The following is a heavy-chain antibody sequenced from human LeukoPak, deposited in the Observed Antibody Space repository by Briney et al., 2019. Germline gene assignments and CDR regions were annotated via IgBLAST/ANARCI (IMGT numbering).Heavy chain of an antibody. CDR1: GYTFTSYY. D-gene: IGHD3-22*01. Sequence: ASVKVSCKASGYTFTSYYMHWVRQAPGQGLEWMGIINPSGGSTSYAQKFQGRVTMTRDMPTSTVYMELSSLRSEDTAVYYCARDPGGSSGYYYYFDYWGQGTLVTVSS. J-gene: IGHJ4*02. V-gene: IGHV1-46*01. CDR3: ARDPGGSSGYYYYFDY. CDR2: INPSGGST.